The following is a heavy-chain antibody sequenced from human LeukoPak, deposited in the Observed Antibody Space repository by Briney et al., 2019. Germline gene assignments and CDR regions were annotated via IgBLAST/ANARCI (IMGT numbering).Heavy chain of an antibody. CDR3: ARVMYSNSWFSDGGPLDY. CDR2: IYHSGST. Sequence: SETLSLTCTVSGGSISSNSYYWGWIRQPPGKGLEWIGTIYHSGSTYYNPSLKSRVTISLDTSMNQFSLKLSSVTAADTAVFYCARVMYSNSWFSDGGPLDYWGQGTLVTVSS. J-gene: IGHJ4*02. V-gene: IGHV4-39*07. D-gene: IGHD6-13*01. CDR1: GGSISSNSYY.